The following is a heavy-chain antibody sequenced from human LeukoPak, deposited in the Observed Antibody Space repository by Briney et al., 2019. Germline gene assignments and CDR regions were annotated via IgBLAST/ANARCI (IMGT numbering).Heavy chain of an antibody. CDR2: ISSSSSYI. CDR1: GFTFSSYS. V-gene: IGHV3-21*01. Sequence: GRSLRLSCAASGFTFSSYSMNWARQAPGKGLEWASSISSSSSYIYYADSVKGRFTISRDNAKNSLYLQMNSLRAEDTAVYYCARVQDTAMVGGTLYYFDYWGQGTLVTVSS. J-gene: IGHJ4*02. CDR3: ARVQDTAMVGGTLYYFDY. D-gene: IGHD5-18*01.